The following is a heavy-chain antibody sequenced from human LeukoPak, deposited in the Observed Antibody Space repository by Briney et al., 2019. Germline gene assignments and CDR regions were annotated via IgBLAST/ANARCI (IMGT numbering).Heavy chain of an antibody. D-gene: IGHD4-17*01. CDR1: GFTFSIYI. V-gene: IGHV3-48*01. J-gene: IGHJ1*01. CDR3: ATDYYGDYSFQH. CDR2: IFSSMRTI. Sequence: TGGSLRVSCADSGFTFSIYIIKCVREAPGEGVGWMSYIFSSMRTIYYADSVKGRFTISRDNAKNSLYMQMNSLRAEDTAVYYCATDYYGDYSFQHWGQGTLVIVSS.